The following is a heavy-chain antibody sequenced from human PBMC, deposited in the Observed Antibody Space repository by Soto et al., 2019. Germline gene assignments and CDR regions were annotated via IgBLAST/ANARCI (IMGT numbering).Heavy chain of an antibody. Sequence: QVQLVQSGAEVKKPGSSVKVSCKASGGTFSSYTISWVRQAPGQGLEWMGRIIPILGIATYAQKFQGRVPITAYKSTSTAYMELSSLRSEDTAVYYCAGGDLGYCSSTSCSDYWGQGTLVTFSS. J-gene: IGHJ4*02. D-gene: IGHD2-2*01. CDR2: IIPILGIA. V-gene: IGHV1-69*02. CDR1: GGTFSSYT. CDR3: AGGDLGYCSSTSCSDY.